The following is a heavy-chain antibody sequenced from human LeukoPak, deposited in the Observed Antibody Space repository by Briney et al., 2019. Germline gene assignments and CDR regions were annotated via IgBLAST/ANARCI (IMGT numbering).Heavy chain of an antibody. D-gene: IGHD1-1*01. J-gene: IGHJ4*02. V-gene: IGHV3-21*01. Sequence: PGGSLTLSCSPSGLTFERYSMNWARQAPGKGLEWVSSISSSSRYIYYADSVKGRFTISRDNAKNSLYLQMNSLRAEDTAVYYCARDIYGVRHIFDYWGQGTLVTVSS. CDR3: ARDIYGVRHIFDY. CDR2: ISSSSRYI. CDR1: GLTFERYS.